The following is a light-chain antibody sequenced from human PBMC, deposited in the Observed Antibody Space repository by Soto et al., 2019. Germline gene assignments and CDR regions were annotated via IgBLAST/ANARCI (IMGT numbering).Light chain of an antibody. CDR3: SSYTTTKEV. CDR1: SSDVGAYNY. CDR2: EVS. J-gene: IGLJ1*01. V-gene: IGLV2-14*01. Sequence: QSVLTQPASVSGSPGQSITISCAGTSSDVGAYNYVSWYQHHPGKAPKLVIYEVSNRPSGLSNRFSGSKSGNTASLTISGLQAEDEADYFCSSYTTTKEVFGPGTKVTVL.